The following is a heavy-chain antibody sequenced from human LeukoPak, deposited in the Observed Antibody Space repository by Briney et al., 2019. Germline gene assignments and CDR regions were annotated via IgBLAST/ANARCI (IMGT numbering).Heavy chain of an antibody. D-gene: IGHD3-9*01. V-gene: IGHV3-7*01. Sequence: GGSLRLSCEASGFSFSRYWMSWVRQAPVRGLEWVANIKPDGSEIYYVDSVKGRFTISRDNTKNFLYLQMNSLRAENTAVYYCARTYYDILPGYNPYFDYCGQGILVTVSS. CDR2: IKPDGSEI. CDR1: GFSFSRYW. J-gene: IGHJ4*02. CDR3: ARTYYDILPGYNPYFDY.